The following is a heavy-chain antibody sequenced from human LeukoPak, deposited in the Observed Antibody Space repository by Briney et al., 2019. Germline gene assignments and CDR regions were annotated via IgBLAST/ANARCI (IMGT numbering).Heavy chain of an antibody. CDR3: ANSRACSSTSCRTYFDY. CDR2: ISGSGGST. V-gene: IGHV3-23*01. CDR1: GFTFSSYA. J-gene: IGHJ4*02. D-gene: IGHD2-2*01. Sequence: GGSLRLSCAASGFTFSSYAMSWVRQAPGKGLEWVSAISGSGGSTYYADSVKGRFTISRDNSKNTLHLQMNSLRAEDTAVYYCANSRACSSTSCRTYFDYWGQGTLVTVSS.